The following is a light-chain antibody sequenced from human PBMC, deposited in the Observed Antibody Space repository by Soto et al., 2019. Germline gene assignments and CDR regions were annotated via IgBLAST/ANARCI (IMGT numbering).Light chain of an antibody. CDR1: QSISSW. V-gene: IGKV1-5*01. CDR2: DAS. Sequence: DIQMTQSPSTLSASVGDRVIITCRASQSISSWLAWYQQKPGKAPKLLIYDASSLESGVPSRFSGSGSGTEFTLNISSLQPDDLATYYCQQYNSYSPITFGQGTKLEIK. J-gene: IGKJ2*01. CDR3: QQYNSYSPIT.